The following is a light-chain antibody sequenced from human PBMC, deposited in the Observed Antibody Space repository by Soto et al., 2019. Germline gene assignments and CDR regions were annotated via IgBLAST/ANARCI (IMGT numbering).Light chain of an antibody. V-gene: IGKV1-39*01. CDR2: GAS. J-gene: IGKJ5*01. Sequence: HSPSSLSPSVGDRFTLTCRASQSISRHLNWYQQKAGRAPRLLIYGASNLQSGVPSRFSGGGSGTEFTLTISSLLPEDFATHYCQQGYSNPVTFGQGTRLEIK. CDR1: QSISRH. CDR3: QQGYSNPVT.